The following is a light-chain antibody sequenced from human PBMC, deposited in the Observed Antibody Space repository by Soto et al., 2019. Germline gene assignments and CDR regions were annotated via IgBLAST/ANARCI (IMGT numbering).Light chain of an antibody. CDR1: QSVGRDY. CDR3: HQYAYAPWT. J-gene: IGKJ1*01. V-gene: IGKV3-20*01. Sequence: EIVLTQSPATLSLSPGERATLSCRASQSVGRDYLAWYQQKPGQAPRLVIYNASNRASGIPDRFSGSGSGTDFTLTISRLEPEDFAVYYYHQYAYAPWTFGQGTKVEIK. CDR2: NAS.